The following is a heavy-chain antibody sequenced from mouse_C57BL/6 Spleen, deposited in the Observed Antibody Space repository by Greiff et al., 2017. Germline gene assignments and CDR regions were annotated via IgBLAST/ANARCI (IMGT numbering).Heavy chain of an antibody. CDR3: AREATVVAPYYAMDY. Sequence: VQLQQPGAELVRPGSSVKLSCKASGYTFTSYWMDWVKQRPGQGLEWIGNIYPSDSETHYNQKFKDKATLTVDKSSSTAYMQLSSLTSEDSAVYDCAREATVVAPYYAMDYWGQGTSVTVSS. CDR2: IYPSDSET. J-gene: IGHJ4*01. D-gene: IGHD1-1*01. V-gene: IGHV1-61*01. CDR1: GYTFTSYW.